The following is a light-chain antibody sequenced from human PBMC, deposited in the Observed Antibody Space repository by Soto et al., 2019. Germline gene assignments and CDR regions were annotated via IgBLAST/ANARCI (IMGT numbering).Light chain of an antibody. V-gene: IGKV1-9*01. CDR2: AAS. CDR3: QHLINYPIT. J-gene: IGKJ5*01. CDR1: QGINNY. Sequence: DIQLTQSPSFLSASVGDRVTITCRASQGINNYLAWYQQKPGKAPKLLIYAASTLQSGVPSRFSGSGSGTEFTLTTSSLQPEDFATYYCQHLINYPITFGQGTRLEIK.